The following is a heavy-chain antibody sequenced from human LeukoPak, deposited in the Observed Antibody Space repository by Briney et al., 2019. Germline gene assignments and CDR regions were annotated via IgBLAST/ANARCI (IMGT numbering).Heavy chain of an antibody. CDR1: GGSINNYY. CDR2: IYYRGST. Sequence: SETLSLTCTVSGGSINNYYWSWIRQPPGKGLEWIGYIYYRGSTNYNPSLKSRVTFSVDTSKNQFSLKLNSVTAADTAVYYCGSSSSTCCDYWGQGALVTVSS. J-gene: IGHJ4*02. D-gene: IGHD2-2*01. V-gene: IGHV4-59*01. CDR3: GSSSSTCCDY.